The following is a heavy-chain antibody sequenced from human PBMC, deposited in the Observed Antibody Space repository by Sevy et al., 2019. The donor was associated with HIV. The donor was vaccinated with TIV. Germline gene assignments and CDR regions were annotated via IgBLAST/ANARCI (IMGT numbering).Heavy chain of an antibody. D-gene: IGHD2-21*01. Sequence: GGSLRLSCAAPGFSFSSYGMHWVRQAPGKGLEWMSYIQYDGSNKDYADSVKGRFTISRDNSKNTLYRQMNSLRVEDTGVFYCVKEGGGEGGDHWGQGTLVTVSS. CDR2: IQYDGSNK. J-gene: IGHJ4*02. V-gene: IGHV3-30*02. CDR1: GFSFSSYG. CDR3: VKEGGGEGGDH.